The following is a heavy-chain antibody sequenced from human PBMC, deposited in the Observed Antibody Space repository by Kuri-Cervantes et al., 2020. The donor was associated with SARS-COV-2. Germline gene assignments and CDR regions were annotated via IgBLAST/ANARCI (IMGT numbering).Heavy chain of an antibody. V-gene: IGHV3-30*14. D-gene: IGHD6-6*01. J-gene: IGHJ4*02. CDR2: ISYDGSNK. CDR3: TRGSIAGQWGIFDF. CDR1: GFTFTSYA. Sequence: GGSLRLSCAASGFTFTSYAMHWVRQAPGKGLEWVAVISYDGSNKYYADSVKGRFTISRDTSKNTVYLQMNSLRGDDTAVYYCTRGSIAGQWGIFDFWGQGTVVTVSS.